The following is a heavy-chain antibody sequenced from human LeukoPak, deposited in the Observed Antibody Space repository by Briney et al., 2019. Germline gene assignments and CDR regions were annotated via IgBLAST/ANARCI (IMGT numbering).Heavy chain of an antibody. CDR3: ARVQSRSPGWFDP. Sequence: SVKVSCKASGGTFSSYTISWVRQAPGQGLEWMGRIIPILGIANYAQKFQGGVTITADKSTSTAYMELSSLRSEDTAVYYCARVQSRSPGWFDPWGQGTLVTVSS. CDR1: GGTFSSYT. CDR2: IIPILGIA. J-gene: IGHJ5*02. V-gene: IGHV1-69*02.